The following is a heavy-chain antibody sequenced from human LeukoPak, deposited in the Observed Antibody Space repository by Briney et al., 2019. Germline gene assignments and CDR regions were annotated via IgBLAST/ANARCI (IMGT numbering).Heavy chain of an antibody. V-gene: IGHV6-1*01. CDR3: ARDREDLGALFDY. D-gene: IGHD1-26*01. J-gene: IGHJ4*02. CDR2: TYYRSKWYN. Sequence: TYYRSKWYNDYAVSVKSRITINPDTSKNQFSLQLNSVTPEDTAVYYCARDREDLGALFDYWGQGTLVTVSS.